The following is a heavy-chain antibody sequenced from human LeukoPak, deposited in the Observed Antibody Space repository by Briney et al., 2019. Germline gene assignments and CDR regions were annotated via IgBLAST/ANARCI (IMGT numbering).Heavy chain of an antibody. CDR2: IIPIFGTA. J-gene: IGHJ1*01. CDR1: GGTFSSYA. CDR3: ARDRDSSGYPEYFQH. D-gene: IGHD3-22*01. Sequence: ASVKVSCKASGGTFSSYAISWVRQVPGQGLEWMGRIIPIFGTANYAQKFQGRVTITTDESTSTAYMELSSLRSEDTAVYYCARDRDSSGYPEYFQHWGQGTLVTVSS. V-gene: IGHV1-69*05.